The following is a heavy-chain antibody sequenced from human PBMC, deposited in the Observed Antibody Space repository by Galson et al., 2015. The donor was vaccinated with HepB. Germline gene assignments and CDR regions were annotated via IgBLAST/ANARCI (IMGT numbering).Heavy chain of an antibody. V-gene: IGHV3-23*01. CDR1: GLTFSSYA. CDR3: AKDIGGWPQSRGY. Sequence: SLRLSCAASGLTFSSYAMSWVRQAPGKGLEWVSGIPGSGGSTYYADSVKGRFTISRDNSKNTLYLQMSSLRAEDTAVYYCAKDIGGWPQSRGYWGQGTLVTVSS. J-gene: IGHJ4*02. CDR2: IPGSGGST. D-gene: IGHD5-24*01.